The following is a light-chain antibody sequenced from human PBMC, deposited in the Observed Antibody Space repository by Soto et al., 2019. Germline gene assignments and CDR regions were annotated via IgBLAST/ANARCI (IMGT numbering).Light chain of an antibody. CDR2: DDG. Sequence: SYELTQPPSVSVAPGQTARITCGGNNIDIKSVHWYQQKPGQAPVLVVYDDGDRTTGIPERFSGSKSGNTATLTTSRVEAGDEADYYCHVCDTTNPVIFGGGTKVTVL. V-gene: IGLV3-21*02. CDR1: NIDIKS. CDR3: HVCDTTNPVI. J-gene: IGLJ2*01.